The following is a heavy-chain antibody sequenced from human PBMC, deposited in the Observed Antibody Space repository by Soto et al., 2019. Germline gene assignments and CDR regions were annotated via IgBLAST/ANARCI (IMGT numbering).Heavy chain of an antibody. CDR2: INPGNGKT. J-gene: IGHJ6*02. V-gene: IGHV1-3*01. CDR3: ARAVAREVKTIYYYCGMDV. Sequence: ASVKVSCKASGYTFSNFSMPWVRQAPGQRLEWMGWINPGNGKTEYSQRFQGRVTITRDTSASTAYMELSSMRSEDTAAYYRARAVAREVKTIYYYCGMDVWGEGTTVT. D-gene: IGHD3-10*01. CDR1: GYTFSNFS.